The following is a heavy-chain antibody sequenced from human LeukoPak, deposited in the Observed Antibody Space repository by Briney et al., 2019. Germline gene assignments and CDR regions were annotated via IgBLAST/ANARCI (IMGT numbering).Heavy chain of an antibody. CDR3: ARPELDIVVVPAATPDYYYYYMDV. D-gene: IGHD2-2*01. CDR1: GGTFSSYA. Sequence: SVKVSCKASGGTFSSYAISWVRQAPGQGLEWMGGIIPIFGTANYAQKFQGRVTITADESTSTAYMELSSLRSEDTAVYYCARPELDIVVVPAATPDYYYYYMDVWGKGTTVTVSS. V-gene: IGHV1-69*13. J-gene: IGHJ6*03. CDR2: IIPIFGTA.